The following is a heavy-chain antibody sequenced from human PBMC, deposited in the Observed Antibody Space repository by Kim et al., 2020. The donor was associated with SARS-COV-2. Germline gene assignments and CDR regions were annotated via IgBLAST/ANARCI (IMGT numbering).Heavy chain of an antibody. CDR2: ISSSSSYI. Sequence: GGSLKLSCAASGFTFSSYSMNWVRQAPGKGLEWVSSISSSSSYIYYADSVKGRFTISRDNAKNSLYMQMNSLRAEDTAVYYCAREGYGGNSGVGAFDIWGQGTMVTVSS. J-gene: IGHJ3*02. D-gene: IGHD4-17*01. CDR1: GFTFSSYS. CDR3: AREGYGGNSGVGAFDI. V-gene: IGHV3-21*01.